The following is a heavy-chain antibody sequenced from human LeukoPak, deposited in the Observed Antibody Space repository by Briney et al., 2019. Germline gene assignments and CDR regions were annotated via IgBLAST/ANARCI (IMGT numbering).Heavy chain of an antibody. CDR1: GASITSSHW. Sequence: SETLSLTCAVSGASITSSHWWSWARQPPGKGLEWIGEINHSGSTNYNPSLKGRVTISVDTSKNQFSLKMRSVTAADTAVCYCARVVGKYSSSWYYWGQGTLVTVSS. CDR2: INHSGST. V-gene: IGHV4-4*02. CDR3: ARVVGKYSSSWYY. D-gene: IGHD6-13*01. J-gene: IGHJ4*02.